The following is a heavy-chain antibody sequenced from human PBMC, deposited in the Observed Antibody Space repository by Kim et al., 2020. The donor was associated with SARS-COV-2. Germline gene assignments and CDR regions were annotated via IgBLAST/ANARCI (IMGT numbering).Heavy chain of an antibody. CDR3: AREGVGSYYYESGGYIDY. Sequence: GGSLRLSCAASGFTFSDHYMSWIRQAPGEGLEWVAYISGRDTAIYYADSVKGRFTISRDNAKKSLYLQMNSLRVEDTALYYCAREGVGSYYYESGGYIDYWGQGTLVTVTS. V-gene: IGHV3-11*01. D-gene: IGHD3-22*01. J-gene: IGHJ4*02. CDR1: GFTFSDHY. CDR2: ISGRDTAI.